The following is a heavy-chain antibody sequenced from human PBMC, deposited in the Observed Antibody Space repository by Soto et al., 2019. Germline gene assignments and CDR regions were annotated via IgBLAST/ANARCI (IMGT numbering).Heavy chain of an antibody. D-gene: IGHD5-12*01. CDR1: GGTINSGDYF. J-gene: IGHJ4*02. Sequence: SETLSLTCSVSGGTINSGDYFWSWIRQPPGKGLEWIGSIFYTGSTYYRPSLKSRASMSKDTSKNLFFLRLRSLTAADTAVYFCARVKATLYRHYYFDYWGQGTPVTVSS. CDR2: IFYTGST. V-gene: IGHV4-30-4*01. CDR3: ARVKATLYRHYYFDY.